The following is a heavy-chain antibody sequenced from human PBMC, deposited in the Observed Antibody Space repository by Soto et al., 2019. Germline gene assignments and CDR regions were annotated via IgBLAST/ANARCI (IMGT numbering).Heavy chain of an antibody. J-gene: IGHJ6*03. CDR3: AGGPFDYYMDV. CDR1: GGSISSSSYY. Sequence: SETLSLTCTVSGGSISSSSYYWGWIRQPPGKGLEWIGSIYYSGSTYYNPSLKSRVTISVDTSKNQFSLKLSSVTAADTAVYYCAGGPFDYYMDVWGKGTTVTVSS. CDR2: IYYSGST. D-gene: IGHD3-16*01. V-gene: IGHV4-39*01.